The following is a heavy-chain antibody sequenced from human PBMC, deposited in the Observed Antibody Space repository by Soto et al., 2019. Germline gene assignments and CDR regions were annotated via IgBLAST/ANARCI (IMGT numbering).Heavy chain of an antibody. Sequence: GGSLRLSCVASGFTFGNAYMSWVRQAPGKGLEWVGRVKSKAAGGATDYAAPVKGRFTISRDDSKDTLYLQMNSLTTEDTAVYYCTDIWNYSFDYWGQGTLVTVSS. D-gene: IGHD1-7*01. V-gene: IGHV3-15*01. CDR3: TDIWNYSFDY. CDR1: GFTFGNAY. J-gene: IGHJ4*02. CDR2: VKSKAAGGAT.